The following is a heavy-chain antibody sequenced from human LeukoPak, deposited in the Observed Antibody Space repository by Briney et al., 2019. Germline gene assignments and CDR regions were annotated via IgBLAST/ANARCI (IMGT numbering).Heavy chain of an antibody. V-gene: IGHV4-39*01. CDR1: GGSISSSSYS. J-gene: IGHJ4*02. CDR2: IYYSGST. D-gene: IGHD3-3*01. Sequence: PSETLSLTCTVSGGSISSSSYSWGWIRQPPGKGLEWIGSIYYSGSTYYNPSLKSRVTISVDTSKNQFSLKLSSVTAADTAVYYCASPPAPYDFWSGYYSYWGQGTLVTVSS. CDR3: ASPPAPYDFWSGYYSY.